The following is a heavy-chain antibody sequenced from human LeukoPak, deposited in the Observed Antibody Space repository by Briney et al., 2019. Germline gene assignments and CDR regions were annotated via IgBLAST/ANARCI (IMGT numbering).Heavy chain of an antibody. CDR1: GGSISSGDYY. CDR3: ASLSSYYYYMDV. Sequence: SETLPLTCTVSGGSISSGDYYWSWIRQPPGKGLEWIGYIYYSGSTYYNPSLKSRVTISVDTSKNQFSLKLSSVTAADTAVYYCASLSSYYYYMDVWGKGTTVTVSS. D-gene: IGHD6-13*01. V-gene: IGHV4-30-4*08. CDR2: IYYSGST. J-gene: IGHJ6*03.